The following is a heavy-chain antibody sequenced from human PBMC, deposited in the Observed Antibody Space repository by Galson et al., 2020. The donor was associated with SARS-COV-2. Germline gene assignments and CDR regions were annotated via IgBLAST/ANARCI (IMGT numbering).Heavy chain of an antibody. CDR3: ARIGGDSSGFDP. D-gene: IGHD2-21*02. CDR2: IYFTGTT. V-gene: IGHV4-39*01. J-gene: IGHJ5*02. Sequence: SETLSLTCTVSGDSINSVSYYWGWVRQSPGKGLQWLGRIYFTGTTSYNPSLMSQATISIDKAKNQLSLKVNSVIAADTGVYYCARIGGDSSGFDPWGQGILVTVCS. CDR1: GDSINSVSYY.